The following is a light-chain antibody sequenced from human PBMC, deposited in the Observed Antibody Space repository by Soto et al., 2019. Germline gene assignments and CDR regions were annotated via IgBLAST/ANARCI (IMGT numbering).Light chain of an antibody. CDR2: DAS. J-gene: IGKJ1*01. Sequence: PGERATLSCRASQSVDSYLAWYQQKPGQAPRLLISDASNRATGIPARFSGSGSGTDFTLTISSLEPEDFAVYYCQQRYNWWTFGQGTKVEIK. V-gene: IGKV3-11*01. CDR1: QSVDSY. CDR3: QQRYNWWT.